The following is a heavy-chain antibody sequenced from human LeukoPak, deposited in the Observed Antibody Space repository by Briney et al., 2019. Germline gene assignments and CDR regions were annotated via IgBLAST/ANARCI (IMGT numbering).Heavy chain of an antibody. J-gene: IGHJ4*02. CDR3: ARRELAGSTAYFDY. CDR2: INPSGGST. Sequence: GSVKVSCKASGGTFSSYAISWVRQAPGQGLEWMGIINPSGGSTNYAQDFQGRVTITTDTSTSTVYMELSSLGSEDTAVYYCARRELAGSTAYFDYWGQGTLVTVSS. CDR1: GGTFSSYA. V-gene: IGHV1-46*01. D-gene: IGHD1-26*01.